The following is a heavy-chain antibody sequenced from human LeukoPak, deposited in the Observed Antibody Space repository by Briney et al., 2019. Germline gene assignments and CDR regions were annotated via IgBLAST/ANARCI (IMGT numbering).Heavy chain of an antibody. CDR3: ASTRDGDYGWFDP. V-gene: IGHV5-51*01. CDR1: GYSFTSCW. CDR2: IYPGDSDT. D-gene: IGHD4-17*01. Sequence: GESLKISCKGSGYSFTSCWIGWVRQMPGKGPEWMGIIYPGDSDTRYSPSFQGQVTISADKSISTAYLQWSSLKASDTAMYYCASTRDGDYGWFDPWGQGTLVTVSS. J-gene: IGHJ5*02.